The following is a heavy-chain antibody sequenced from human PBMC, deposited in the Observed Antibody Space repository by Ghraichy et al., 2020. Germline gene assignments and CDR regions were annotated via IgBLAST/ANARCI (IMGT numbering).Heavy chain of an antibody. CDR2: ISSSSSTI. Sequence: GGSLRLSCAASGFTFSSYSMNWVRQAPGKGLEWVSYISSSSSTIYYADSVKGRFTISRDNAKNSLYLQMNSLRAEDTAVYYCARVDCSSTSCSYPTFDYWGQGTLVTVSS. CDR1: GFTFSSYS. CDR3: ARVDCSSTSCSYPTFDY. J-gene: IGHJ4*02. V-gene: IGHV3-48*01. D-gene: IGHD2-2*01.